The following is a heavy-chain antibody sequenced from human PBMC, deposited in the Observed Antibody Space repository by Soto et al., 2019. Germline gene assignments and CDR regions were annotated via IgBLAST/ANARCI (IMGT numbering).Heavy chain of an antibody. J-gene: IGHJ4*02. CDR2: IIPIFGTA. V-gene: IGHV1-69*01. Sequence: QVPLVQSAAEVKKHGSSVKVSCKASGGTFSSYASCWVRQAPGQGLEWMGGIIPIFGTANYAQKFQARVTITADESTRTAYMELSSLRSEATAVYCCARKPVGASVEFDYWGQGTLVAVSS. CDR3: ARKPVGASVEFDY. D-gene: IGHD1-26*01. CDR1: GGTFSSYA.